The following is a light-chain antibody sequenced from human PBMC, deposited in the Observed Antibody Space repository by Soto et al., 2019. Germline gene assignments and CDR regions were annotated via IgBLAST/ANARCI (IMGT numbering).Light chain of an antibody. J-gene: IGKJ1*01. Sequence: EIVMTQSPATLSVSPGERATLSCRASQSVSSNLAWYQQKPGQAPRLLIYGASTRSPGVPARFSGSGSRRDFTLTISSLQSEDFAVYYCQHDNNSPPWTFGQGTKVEIK. CDR1: QSVSSN. CDR2: GAS. V-gene: IGKV3-15*01. CDR3: QHDNNSPPWT.